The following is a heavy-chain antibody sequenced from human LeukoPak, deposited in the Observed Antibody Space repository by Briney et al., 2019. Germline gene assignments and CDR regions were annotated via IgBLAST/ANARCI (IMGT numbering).Heavy chain of an antibody. CDR1: GGSVSSGSYY. CDR2: IYYSGST. CDR3: ARDGDY. Sequence: PSETLSLTCTVSGGSVSSGSYYWSWIRQPPGKGLEWTGYIYYSGSTNYNPSLKSRVTISADTSKNQFSLKLSSVTAADTAVYYCARDGDYWGQGTLVTVSS. V-gene: IGHV4-61*01. J-gene: IGHJ4*02.